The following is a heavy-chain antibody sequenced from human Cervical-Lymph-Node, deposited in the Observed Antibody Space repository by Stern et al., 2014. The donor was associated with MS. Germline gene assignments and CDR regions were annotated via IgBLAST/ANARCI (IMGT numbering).Heavy chain of an antibody. CDR3: ARTSLLDS. Sequence: QVQLGRSGPEVKKPGSSVKVSCKPSEGTFGDSTINWVRQAPGQGLEWMGRIVPILGITTYTQNFQGRVTFTADDSRTTAYLELRGLRSDDTAIYYCARTSLLDSWGQGTLVTVSS. CDR1: EGTFGDST. J-gene: IGHJ4*02. V-gene: IGHV1-69*09. D-gene: IGHD1-1*01. CDR2: IVPILGIT.